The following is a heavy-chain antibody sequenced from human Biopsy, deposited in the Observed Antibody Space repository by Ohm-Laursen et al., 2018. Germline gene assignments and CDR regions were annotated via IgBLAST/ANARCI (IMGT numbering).Heavy chain of an antibody. CDR2: MYYNERT. D-gene: IGHD6-19*01. V-gene: IGHV4-59*02. CDR3: ASGGQWPKPYLRYFDP. Sequence: SETLSFTCSVSGGSVTNYYWTWIRQPPGKGLEWIGYMYYNERTYYNPSLRGRVTISVDTSKNQISLRLSSVTAADTAVYYCASGGQWPKPYLRYFDPWGQGTLVTVSS. CDR1: GGSVTNYY. J-gene: IGHJ5*02.